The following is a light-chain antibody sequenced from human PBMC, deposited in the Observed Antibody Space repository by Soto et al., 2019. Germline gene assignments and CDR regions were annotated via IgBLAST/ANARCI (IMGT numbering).Light chain of an antibody. Sequence: EIVLTQSPGTVSLSPGERATLSCRASQSVSSSYFAWYQQKPGQPPRLLIYGASGRATGIPDRFSGSGSGRVVALTISRLEPEDFAVYYCQQDCDSPMYTFAQGTKLEIK. V-gene: IGKV3-20*01. CDR3: QQDCDSPMYT. CDR1: QSVSSSY. CDR2: GAS. J-gene: IGKJ2*01.